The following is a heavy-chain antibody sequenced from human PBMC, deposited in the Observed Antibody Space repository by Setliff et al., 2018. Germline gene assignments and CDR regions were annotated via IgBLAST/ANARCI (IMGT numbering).Heavy chain of an antibody. J-gene: IGHJ5*02. CDR3: ARGARLYETDHHYYGWLDP. CDR1: GFNFSINDMTYG. Sequence: PGGSLRLSCAASGFNFSINDMTYGMSWVRQAPGKGLEWVANIKQDGSDIKYVDSVKGRFTISRDNAKNSLYLQMNNLRAEDTAVYHCARGARLYETDHHYYGWLDPWGQGTLVTVSS. D-gene: IGHD3-22*01. V-gene: IGHV3-7*01. CDR2: IKQDGSDI.